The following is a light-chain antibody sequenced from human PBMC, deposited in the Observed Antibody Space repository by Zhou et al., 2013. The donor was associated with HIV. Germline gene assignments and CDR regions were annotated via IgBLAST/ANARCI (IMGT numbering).Light chain of an antibody. V-gene: IGKV3-20*01. CDR1: QSVSNNY. J-gene: IGKJ1*01. Sequence: VLTQSPGTLSLSPGERATLSCRASQSVSNNYLAWYQQKPGQAPRLLIYGASSRATGIPDKFTGSGSGTDFTFTIARLEPEDFAVYYCQQYGGSPWTFGQG. CDR2: GAS. CDR3: QQYGGSPWT.